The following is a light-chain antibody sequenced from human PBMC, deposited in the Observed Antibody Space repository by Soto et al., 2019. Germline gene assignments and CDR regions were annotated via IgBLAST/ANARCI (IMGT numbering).Light chain of an antibody. CDR1: QSVSSY. CDR2: DAS. J-gene: IGKJ5*01. CDR3: QQRRSSIT. Sequence: IVLTQSPGTLSLSPGERATLSCRASQSVSSYLAWYQHKPGQAPRLLIYDASNRATGIPARFSGSGSGTDFTLTISSLEPEDFAVYYCQQRRSSITFGQGTRLEIK. V-gene: IGKV3-11*01.